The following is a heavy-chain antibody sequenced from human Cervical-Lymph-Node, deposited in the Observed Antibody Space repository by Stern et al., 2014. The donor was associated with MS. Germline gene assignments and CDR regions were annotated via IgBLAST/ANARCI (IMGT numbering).Heavy chain of an antibody. J-gene: IGHJ3*02. CDR1: ADPPTNGSPS. CDR3: ARDCRLRRKGAPDAFDI. CDR2: MYPRGHT. D-gene: IGHD4-17*01. V-gene: IGHV4-61*02. Sequence: QLQLQESGPGLVPPPPPPPPPSPASADPPTNGSPSWTWTRQPPGKGLEWIGRMYPRGHTNYTPPLKSGPPISVDPSKNHFPLKRGSVTAADTAVYYCARDCRLRRKGAPDAFDIWGQGTMVTVSS.